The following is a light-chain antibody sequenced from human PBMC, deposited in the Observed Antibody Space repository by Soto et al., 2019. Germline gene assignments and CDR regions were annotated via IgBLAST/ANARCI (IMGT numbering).Light chain of an antibody. CDR2: AAS. Sequence: DIQLTQSPSFLSASLGDRVTITCRASQGISSNLAWYQQKPGKAPKLLIYAASTLQSGVPSRFSGSGSGTDFTLTISCLQSEDFATYYCQQYYSYPLTFGGGTKVDIK. CDR3: QQYYSYPLT. J-gene: IGKJ4*01. V-gene: IGKV1-9*01. CDR1: QGISSN.